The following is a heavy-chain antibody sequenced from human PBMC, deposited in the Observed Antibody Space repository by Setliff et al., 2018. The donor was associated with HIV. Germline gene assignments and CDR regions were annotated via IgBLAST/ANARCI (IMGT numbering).Heavy chain of an antibody. CDR3: ARTFNSGYLSYAFDI. Sequence: KTSETLSLTCSVSGGSISNYYWSWIRQPPGKGLEWIGYIYYSGNTNYSPSLKSRVTISVDTSKNQFSLKLSSVTAADTAVYYCARTFNSGYLSYAFDIWGQGTMVTVSS. D-gene: IGHD3-22*01. CDR1: GGSISNYY. J-gene: IGHJ3*02. V-gene: IGHV4-59*01. CDR2: IYYSGNT.